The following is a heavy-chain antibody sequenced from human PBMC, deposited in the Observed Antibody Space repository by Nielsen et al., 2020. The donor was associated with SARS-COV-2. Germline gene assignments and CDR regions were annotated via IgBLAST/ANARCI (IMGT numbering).Heavy chain of an antibody. CDR3: AKDRIPDGLWEIDY. CDR1: GFTFGTYT. D-gene: IGHD1-14*01. Sequence: GESLKISCTVSGFTFGTYTISWVRQPQGKGLQWVAGILGSGAATFYADSVKGRFTVSRDNSMNTVYLEMSRLRSEDTALYFCAKDRIPDGLWEIDYWGQGTRVTVSS. CDR2: ILGSGAAT. V-gene: IGHV3-23*01. J-gene: IGHJ4*02.